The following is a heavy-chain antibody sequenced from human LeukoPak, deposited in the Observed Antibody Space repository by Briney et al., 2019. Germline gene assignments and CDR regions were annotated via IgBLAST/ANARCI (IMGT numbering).Heavy chain of an antibody. CDR1: GGTFSSYA. CDR3: AREGVEWLLGLSNNWFDP. V-gene: IGHV1-69*06. J-gene: IGHJ5*02. D-gene: IGHD3-3*01. CDR2: IIPIFCTA. Sequence: ASVNVSCQASGGTFSSYAISWVRQAAGHGLEWMGGIIPIFCTANYAQKFQGRVTITADKSTSTAYMELSSLRSEDTAVYYCAREGVEWLLGLSNNWFDPWGQGTLVTVSS.